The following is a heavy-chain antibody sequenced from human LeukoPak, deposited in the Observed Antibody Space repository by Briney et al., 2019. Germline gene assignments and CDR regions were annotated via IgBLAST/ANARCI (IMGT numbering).Heavy chain of an antibody. CDR2: ITDSGGNT. D-gene: IGHD1-26*01. V-gene: IGHV3-23*01. CDR1: GFTFSTYA. J-gene: IGHJ4*02. CDR3: AKTMGAIDHDY. Sequence: GGSLRLSCTASGFTFSTYAMSWVRQAPGKGLEWVSAITDSGGNTYYAAPVKGRFTISRDNSKNTLYLQMNSLRAEDTAVYYCAKTMGAIDHDYWGQGTLVIVSS.